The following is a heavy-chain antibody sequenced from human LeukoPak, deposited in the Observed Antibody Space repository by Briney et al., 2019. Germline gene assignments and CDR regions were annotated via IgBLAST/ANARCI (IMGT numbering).Heavy chain of an antibody. CDR1: GGSISSYY. J-gene: IGHJ4*02. CDR3: ARGSQNY. CDR2: IYYSGST. Sequence: SETLSLTCTVSGGSISSYYWSWIRQPPGKGLEWIGYIYYSGSTNYNPSLKSRVTISVDTSKNQFSLKLSSVTAADTAVYYCARGSQNYWGQGTLVTVSS. V-gene: IGHV4-59*01.